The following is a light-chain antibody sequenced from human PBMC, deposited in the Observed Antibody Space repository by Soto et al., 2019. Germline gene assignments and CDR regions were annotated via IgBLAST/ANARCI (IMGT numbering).Light chain of an antibody. J-gene: IGKJ4*01. CDR1: QSVSSSY. V-gene: IGKV3-20*01. CDR3: EYYDTSFT. CDR2: GAS. Sequence: EIVLTQSPGTLSLSPGERATLSCRASQSVSSSYLAWYQQKPGQAPRLLFYGASSRATGIPDRFSGSGSGTDFTLTSNRVEQDDLVVYYCEYYDTSFTFGGGTKVEIK.